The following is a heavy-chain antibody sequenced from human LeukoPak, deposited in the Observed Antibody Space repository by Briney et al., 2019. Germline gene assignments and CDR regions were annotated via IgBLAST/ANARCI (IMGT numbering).Heavy chain of an antibody. V-gene: IGHV4-34*01. CDR2: INHSGST. J-gene: IGHJ6*02. CDR1: GGSFSGDY. Sequence: SETLSLTCAVYGGSFSGDYWSWIRQPPGKGLEWIGEINHSGSTNYNPSRKSRVTISVATSKNQFSLKLSSVTAAETAVYYCARAQDHYYDSSGYYQNDKYYYYYGMDVWGQGTTVTVSS. CDR3: ARAQDHYYDSSGYYQNDKYYYYYGMDV. D-gene: IGHD3-22*01.